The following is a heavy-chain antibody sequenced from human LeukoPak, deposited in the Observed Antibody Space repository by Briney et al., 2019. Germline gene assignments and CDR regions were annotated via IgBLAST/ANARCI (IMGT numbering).Heavy chain of an antibody. Sequence: HSGGSLRLSCAASGFTFSSYWMHWVRQAPGKGLVWVSRINSDGSSTNYADSVKGRFTISRDNAKNTLYLQMNSLRAEDTAVYYCARGPSTYYYDSSGYYDYWGQGTLVTVSS. D-gene: IGHD3-22*01. CDR3: ARGPSTYYYDSSGYYDY. V-gene: IGHV3-74*01. CDR1: GFTFSSYW. J-gene: IGHJ4*02. CDR2: INSDGSST.